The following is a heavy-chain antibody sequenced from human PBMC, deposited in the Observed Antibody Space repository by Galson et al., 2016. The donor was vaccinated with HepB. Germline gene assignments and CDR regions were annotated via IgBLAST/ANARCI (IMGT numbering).Heavy chain of an antibody. Sequence: SLRLSCAASGFTVSRYGGHWVRQAPGKGLEWVAVIWYDGSNKYYADSVTGRFTISRANSKNTLYLQMNSLRAEDTAGCYCARGYCSGGSCQYDYVWGSYRHVPLYYFDYWGQGTLVTVSS. CDR1: GFTVSRYG. CDR3: ARGYCSGGSCQYDYVWGSYRHVPLYYFDY. D-gene: IGHD3-16*02. V-gene: IGHV3-33*01. J-gene: IGHJ4*02. CDR2: IWYDGSNK.